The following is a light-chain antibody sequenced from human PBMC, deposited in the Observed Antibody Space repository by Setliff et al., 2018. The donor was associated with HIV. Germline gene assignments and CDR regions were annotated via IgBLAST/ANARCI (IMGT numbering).Light chain of an antibody. Sequence: QSVLTQPASVSGSPGQSITISCTGTSSDVGRYNLVSWYQQHPGKAPKLMIYEGSKRPSGVSNRFSSSKSGNTASLTISGLQAEDEADYYCCSYAGSSTTYVFGTGTKAPS. J-gene: IGLJ1*01. CDR2: EGS. CDR3: CSYAGSSTTYV. CDR1: SSDVGRYNL. V-gene: IGLV2-23*01.